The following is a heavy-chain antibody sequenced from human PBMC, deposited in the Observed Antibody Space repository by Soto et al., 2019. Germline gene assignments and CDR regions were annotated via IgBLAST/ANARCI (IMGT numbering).Heavy chain of an antibody. CDR3: ARQRHRVWGIAADWCQHWGPGTLDTVASGKKSAETAVYCIARSEGSWWPLERNSRLYYDYGMEV. D-gene: IGHD6-13*01. Sequence: HPGGSLRLSCAASGFTFSSYAMHWVRQAPGKGLEWVAVISYNGSNKYYADSVKGRFTISRDNSKNTLYLQMNSLRAEDTAVYYSARQRHRVWGIAADWCQHWGPGTLDTVASGKKSAETAVYCIARSEGSWWPLERNSRLYYDYGMEVWGQGTTVTVSS. J-gene: IGHJ6*02. CDR1: GFTFSSYA. CDR2: ISYNGSNK. V-gene: IGHV3-30-3*01.